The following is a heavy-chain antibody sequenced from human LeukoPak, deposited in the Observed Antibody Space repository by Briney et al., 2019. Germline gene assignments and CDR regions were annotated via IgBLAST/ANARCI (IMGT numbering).Heavy chain of an antibody. Sequence: ASVKVSCKASGYTFTGYYMHWVRQAPGQGLEWMGWINPNSGGTSYAQKFQGRVTMTRDTSISTAYMELSRLRSDDTAVYYCASYDFWRGFDPWGQGTLVTVSS. V-gene: IGHV1-2*02. D-gene: IGHD3-3*01. CDR1: GYTFTGYY. CDR2: INPNSGGT. CDR3: ASYDFWRGFDP. J-gene: IGHJ5*02.